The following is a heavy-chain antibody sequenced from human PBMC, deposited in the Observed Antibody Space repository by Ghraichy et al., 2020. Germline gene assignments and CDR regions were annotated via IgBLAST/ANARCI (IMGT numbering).Heavy chain of an antibody. J-gene: IGHJ4*02. V-gene: IGHV3-53*01. D-gene: IGHD4-23*01. Sequence: GGSLRLSCAASGFTVSSNYMSWVRQAPGKGLEWVSIIYSGGSTYYADSVKGRFTISRDNSKNTVYLQMNTLRAEDTAMYYCARDAVYGGTPGWGQGTLVTVSS. CDR1: GFTVSSNY. CDR3: ARDAVYGGTPG. CDR2: IYSGGST.